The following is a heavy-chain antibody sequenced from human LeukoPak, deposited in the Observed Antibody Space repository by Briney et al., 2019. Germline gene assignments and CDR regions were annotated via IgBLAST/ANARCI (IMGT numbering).Heavy chain of an antibody. D-gene: IGHD3-10*01. CDR2: IIPIFGTA. CDR1: GRTFISYA. V-gene: IGHV1-69*06. CDR3: ATDLLWFGETTFDP. J-gene: IGHJ5*02. Sequence: SVKVSCKAAGRTFISYAISWVRQARGQGLEGMGGIIPIFGTANYAQKLQGRVTITADTSTDTAYMELSSLRSEDTAVYYCATDLLWFGETTFDPWGQGTLVTVSS.